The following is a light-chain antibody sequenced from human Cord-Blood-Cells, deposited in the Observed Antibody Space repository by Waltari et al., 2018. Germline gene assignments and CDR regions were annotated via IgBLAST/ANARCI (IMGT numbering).Light chain of an antibody. CDR2: DVS. J-gene: IGLJ2*01. CDR3: CSYAGSYTLV. Sequence: QSALTQPRSVSGSPGQSVTISCTGTSSDVGGYNYVSWYQQHPGKAPKLMSYDVSKRPSGVPDRFSASKCGTTASLTISWLQAEDEADYYCCSYAGSYTLVFGGGTKLTVL. CDR1: SSDVGGYNY. V-gene: IGLV2-11*01.